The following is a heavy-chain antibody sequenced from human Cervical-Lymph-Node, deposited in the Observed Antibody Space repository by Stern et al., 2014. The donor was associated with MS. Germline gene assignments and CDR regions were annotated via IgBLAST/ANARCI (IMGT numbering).Heavy chain of an antibody. V-gene: IGHV3-30*18. D-gene: IGHD2-2*01. Sequence: QVQLVQSGGGVVQPGRSLRLSCAASGFNFSTYGMHWVRQVPGKGVEWVAIMSNDGSKKYYAAYVKGRFTISRDNPKNILYLQMNTLRPEDTAVYYCAKICSSTTSNGVDYWGQGTLVTVSS. CDR1: GFNFSTYG. CDR2: MSNDGSKK. CDR3: AKICSSTTSNGVDY. J-gene: IGHJ4*02.